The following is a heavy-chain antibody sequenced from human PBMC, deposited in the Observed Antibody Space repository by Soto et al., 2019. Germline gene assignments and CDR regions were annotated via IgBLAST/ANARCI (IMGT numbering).Heavy chain of an antibody. Sequence: GASVKVSCKASGYTFTSYDINWVRQATGQGLEWMGWMNPNSGNTGYAQKFQGRVTMTRNTSISTAYMELSSLRSEDTAVYYCAREPYYYGSGSPDAFDIWGQGTMVTVSS. V-gene: IGHV1-8*01. J-gene: IGHJ3*02. CDR3: AREPYYYGSGSPDAFDI. CDR1: GYTFTSYD. CDR2: MNPNSGNT. D-gene: IGHD3-10*01.